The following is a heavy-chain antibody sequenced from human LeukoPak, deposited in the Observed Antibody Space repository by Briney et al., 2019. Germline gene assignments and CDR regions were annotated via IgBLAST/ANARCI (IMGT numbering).Heavy chain of an antibody. CDR3: ARAVYRSGGYYFDY. CDR1: GFTVSTTA. D-gene: IGHD6-19*01. Sequence: PGGSLRLSCGASGFTVSTTAMHWVRQAPGKGLEWVAVISYDGSDKNYADSVKGRFTISRDNSKNTLYLQMNSLRADDTAVYYCARAVYRSGGYYFDYWGQGTLVTVSS. V-gene: IGHV3-30*04. J-gene: IGHJ4*02. CDR2: ISYDGSDK.